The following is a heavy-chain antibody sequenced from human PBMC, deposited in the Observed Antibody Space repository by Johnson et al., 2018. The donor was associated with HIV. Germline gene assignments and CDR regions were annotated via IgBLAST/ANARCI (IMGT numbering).Heavy chain of an antibody. D-gene: IGHD1-26*01. V-gene: IGHV3-38-3*01. CDR1: GFTVSSNE. J-gene: IGHJ3*02. Sequence: VQLVESRGVLVQPGGSLRLSCAASGFTVSSNEMSWVRQAPGKGLEWVSSISGGSTYYADSRKGRFTISRDNSKNTLYLQMNSLRAEDTAVYHCAREGAWEVRPGAVDSWGQGTVVTVSS. CDR3: AREGAWEVRPGAVDS. CDR2: ISGGST.